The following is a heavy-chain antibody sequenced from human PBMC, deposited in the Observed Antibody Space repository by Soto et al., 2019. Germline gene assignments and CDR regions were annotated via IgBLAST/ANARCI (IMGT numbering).Heavy chain of an antibody. CDR3: AKGDDYGDSGIDY. V-gene: IGHV3-9*01. Sequence: EVQLVESGGGLVQPGRSLRLSCAASGFTFDDYAMHWVRQAPGKGLEWVSGISWNSGSIGYADSVKGRFTISRDNAKNSLYLQMNSLRAEDTAVYYCAKGDDYGDSGIDYWGQGTLVTVSS. D-gene: IGHD4-17*01. CDR1: GFTFDDYA. CDR2: ISWNSGSI. J-gene: IGHJ4*02.